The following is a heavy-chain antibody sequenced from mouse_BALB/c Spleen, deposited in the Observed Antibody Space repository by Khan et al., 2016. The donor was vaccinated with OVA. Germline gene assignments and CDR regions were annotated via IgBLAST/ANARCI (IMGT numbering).Heavy chain of an antibody. CDR2: IYPGDGNT. J-gene: IGHJ3*01. CDR1: GYAFSSYW. CDR3: ARLGYWLAY. D-gene: IGHD2-14*01. V-gene: IGHV1-80*01. Sequence: VQLQESGAELVRPGSSVKISCKASGYAFSSYWMNWVKQRPGQGLEWIGQIYPGDGNTHYNGNFKGKATLTADKSSSTAYMQLSSLTSDDSAFYFCARLGYWLAYWGQGTLVTVSA.